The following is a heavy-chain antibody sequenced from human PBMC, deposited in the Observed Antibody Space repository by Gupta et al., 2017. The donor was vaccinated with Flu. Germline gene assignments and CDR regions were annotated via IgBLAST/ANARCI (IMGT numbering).Heavy chain of an antibody. Sequence: GASVKVSCKASGYTFTGYYMHWVRQAPGQGLEWMGWINPNSGDTNYAQKFQGRVTMTRDTSISTAYMELSRLRSDDTAVYYCARPGGDLWGVYDYYGMEGGGQGTTVTVSS. D-gene: IGHD3-3*01. V-gene: IGHV1-2*02. CDR3: ARPGGDLWGVYDYYGMEG. CDR1: GYTFTGYY. CDR2: INPNSGDT. J-gene: IGHJ6*02.